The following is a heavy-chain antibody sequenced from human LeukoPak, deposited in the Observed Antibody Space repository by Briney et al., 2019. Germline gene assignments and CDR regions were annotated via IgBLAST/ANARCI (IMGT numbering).Heavy chain of an antibody. J-gene: IGHJ3*02. CDR2: IYSGGST. Sequence: GGSLRLSCAASGFTVSSNYMSWVRQAPGKGLEWVSVIYSGGSTYYADSVKGRFTISRDNSKNTLYLQMNSLRAEDTAVYYCAREFRSPAFDIWGQGTMVTVSS. CDR1: GFTVSSNY. CDR3: AREFRSPAFDI. V-gene: IGHV3-53*01.